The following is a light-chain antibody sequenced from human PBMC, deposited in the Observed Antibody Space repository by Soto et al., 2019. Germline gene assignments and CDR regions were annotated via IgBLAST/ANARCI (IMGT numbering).Light chain of an antibody. Sequence: EIVLTQSPATLSLSPGERATLSCRASQSVSSYLAWYQQKPGQAPRLLIYDASNRATGIPARFSGSGSGTDLTLTISRLEPEDFAVYYCQQRSNWPPVTFGGGTKVEIK. J-gene: IGKJ4*01. CDR3: QQRSNWPPVT. CDR1: QSVSSY. V-gene: IGKV3-11*01. CDR2: DAS.